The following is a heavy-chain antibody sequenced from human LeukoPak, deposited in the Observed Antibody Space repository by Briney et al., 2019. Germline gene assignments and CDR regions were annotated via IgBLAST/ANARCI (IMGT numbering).Heavy chain of an antibody. Sequence: PSETLSLTCTVPGGSITSYYWSWIRQPPGKGLEWIGYIYYSGSTHYNPSLKSRVTISVDTSKNQFSLKLSSVTAADTAVYYCASISLNFGEGFDYWGQGTLVTVSS. CDR1: GGSITSYY. D-gene: IGHD3-10*01. V-gene: IGHV4-59*01. J-gene: IGHJ4*02. CDR3: ASISLNFGEGFDY. CDR2: IYYSGST.